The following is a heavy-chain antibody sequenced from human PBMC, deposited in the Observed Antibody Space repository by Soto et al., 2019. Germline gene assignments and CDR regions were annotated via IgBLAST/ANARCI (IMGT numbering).Heavy chain of an antibody. Sequence: SETLSLTCDVSGYAISSGFYWAWIRQPPGKRLEWIGNIYHTGTTYYNPSLKSRVTMSVDTSKNQFSLRLSSVTAADTAVFYCARVRTVGMCGSPGDXWGQVTLVTVSX. D-gene: IGHD3-10*01. V-gene: IGHV4-38-2*01. CDR2: IYHTGTT. CDR1: GYAISSGFY. J-gene: IGHJ4*02. CDR3: ARVRTVGMCGSPGDX.